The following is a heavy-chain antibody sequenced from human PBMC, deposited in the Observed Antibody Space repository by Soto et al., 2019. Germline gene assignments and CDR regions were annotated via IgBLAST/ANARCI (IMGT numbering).Heavy chain of an antibody. V-gene: IGHV1-8*01. D-gene: IGHD3-10*01. CDR3: ARAVRSLWFGEHQKRYYYYYMDV. CDR1: GYTFTSYD. J-gene: IGHJ6*03. CDR2: MNPNSGNT. Sequence: ASVKVSCKASGYTFTSYDINWVRQATGQGLEWMGWMNPNSGNTGYAQKFQGRVTMTRNTSISTAYMELSSLRSEDTAVYYCARAVRSLWFGEHQKRYYYYYMDVWGKGTTVTVSS.